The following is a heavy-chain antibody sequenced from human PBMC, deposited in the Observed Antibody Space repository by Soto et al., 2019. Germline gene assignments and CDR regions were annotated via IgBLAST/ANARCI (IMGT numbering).Heavy chain of an antibody. CDR3: ARGGNTKLLWFGELLGY. V-gene: IGHV3-33*01. Sequence: QVQLVESGGGVVQPGRSLRLSCAASGFTFSSYGMHWVRQAPGKGLEWVAVIWYDGSNKYYVDSVKGRFTISRDNSKNTLYLQMNSLRAEDTAVYYCARGGNTKLLWFGELLGYWGQGTLVTVSS. J-gene: IGHJ4*02. D-gene: IGHD3-10*01. CDR2: IWYDGSNK. CDR1: GFTFSSYG.